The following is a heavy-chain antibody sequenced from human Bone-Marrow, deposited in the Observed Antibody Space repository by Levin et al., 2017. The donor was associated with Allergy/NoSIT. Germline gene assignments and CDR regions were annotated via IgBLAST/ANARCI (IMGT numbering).Heavy chain of an antibody. CDR3: ARATGYDFWSGWGAFDI. D-gene: IGHD3-3*01. V-gene: IGHV4-38-2*01. CDR1: GYSISSGYY. J-gene: IGHJ3*02. Sequence: SETLSLTCAVSGYSISSGYYWGWIRQPPGKGLEWIGSIYHSGSTYYNPSLKSRVTISVDTSKNQFSLKLSSVTAADTAVYYCARATGYDFWSGWGAFDIWGQGTMVTVSS. CDR2: IYHSGST.